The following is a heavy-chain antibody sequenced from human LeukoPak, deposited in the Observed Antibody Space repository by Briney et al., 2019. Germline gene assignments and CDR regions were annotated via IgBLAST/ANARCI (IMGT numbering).Heavy chain of an antibody. J-gene: IGHJ4*02. CDR2: IWHDGSNK. V-gene: IGHV3-33*08. CDR3: ANNFDY. CDR1: GFTFSRYW. Sequence: GGSLRLSCVASGFTFSRYWMHWVRQAPGKGLEWVAVIWHDGSNKYYADSVKGRFTISRDNSKNTLYLQMNSPRAEDTAVYYCANNFDYWGQGTLVTVSS.